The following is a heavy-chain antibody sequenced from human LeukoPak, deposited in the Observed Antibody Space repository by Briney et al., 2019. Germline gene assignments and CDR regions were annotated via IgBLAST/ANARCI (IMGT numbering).Heavy chain of an antibody. CDR2: IYYSGST. J-gene: IGHJ4*02. V-gene: IGHV4-59*08. D-gene: IGHD4-17*01. CDR1: GGSIIGYY. Sequence: PSETLSLTCTVSGGSIIGYYWSWIRQPPGKGLEWIGYIYYSGSTNYNPSLKSRVTISGDTSKNHLSLKLSSVTAADTAVYYCARQGTMTAFNYWGQGTLVTVSS. CDR3: ARQGTMTAFNY.